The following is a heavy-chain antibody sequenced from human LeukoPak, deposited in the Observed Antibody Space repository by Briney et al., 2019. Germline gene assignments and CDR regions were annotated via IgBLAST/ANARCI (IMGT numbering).Heavy chain of an antibody. CDR2: ISAYNGNT. D-gene: IGHD4-17*01. V-gene: IGHV1-18*04. J-gene: IGHJ4*02. Sequence: GASVKVSCKASGYTFTGYYMHWVRQAPGQGLEWMGWISAYNGNTNYAQKLQGRVTMTTDTSTSTAYMELRSLRSDDTAVYYCARGSGFYGDYGGVWGQGTLVTVSS. CDR3: ARGSGFYGDYGGV. CDR1: GYTFTGYY.